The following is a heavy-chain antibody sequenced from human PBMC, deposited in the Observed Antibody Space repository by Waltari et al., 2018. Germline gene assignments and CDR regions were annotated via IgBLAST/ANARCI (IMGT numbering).Heavy chain of an antibody. Sequence: EVQLLESGGGLVQPGGSLRLSCAASGFTFSSYAMSWVRQAPGKGLEWVSAISGSGGSTYYADSVKGGFTISRDNSKNTLYLQMNSLRAEDTAVYYCATSLTMVRGVINLYYYGMDVWGQGTTVTVSS. V-gene: IGHV3-23*01. CDR1: GFTFSSYA. CDR3: ATSLTMVRGVINLYYYGMDV. CDR2: ISGSGGST. D-gene: IGHD3-10*01. J-gene: IGHJ6*02.